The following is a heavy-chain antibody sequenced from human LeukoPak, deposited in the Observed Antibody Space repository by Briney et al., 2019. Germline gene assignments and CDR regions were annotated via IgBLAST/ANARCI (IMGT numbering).Heavy chain of an antibody. CDR2: INHSGST. CDR1: GGSFSGYY. J-gene: IGHJ4*02. Sequence: SETLSLTCAVYGGSFSGYYWSWIRQPPGKGLEWIGEINHSGSTNYNPSLKSRVTISVDTSKNQISLRLTSVTAADTAVYYCARDRGYGDPFDCWGQGTLVTVSS. D-gene: IGHD4-17*01. V-gene: IGHV4-34*01. CDR3: ARDRGYGDPFDC.